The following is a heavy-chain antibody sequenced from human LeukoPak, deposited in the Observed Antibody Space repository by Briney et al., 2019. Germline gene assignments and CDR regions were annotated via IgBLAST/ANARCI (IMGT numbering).Heavy chain of an antibody. D-gene: IGHD3-10*01. CDR3: AKDKSVSADYYFDY. CDR2: ISTDGNDK. Sequence: PGGSLKLSCAASGFTFSGYAMHWVRQAPGKGLEWLTVISTDGNDKHYADSVKGRFTVARDNSKNTLLLQMNNVRTEDTAVYYCAKDKSVSADYYFDYWGQGTQVTVSS. V-gene: IGHV3-30*04. J-gene: IGHJ4*02. CDR1: GFTFSGYA.